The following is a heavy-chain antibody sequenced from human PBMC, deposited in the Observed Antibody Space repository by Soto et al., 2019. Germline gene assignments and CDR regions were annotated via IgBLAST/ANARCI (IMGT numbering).Heavy chain of an antibody. CDR1: GGSISSGDHY. V-gene: IGHV4-30-4*01. D-gene: IGHD2-8*02. J-gene: IGHJ4*02. Sequence: KPSETLSLTCTVSGGSISSGDHYWSWIRQPPGKGLEWIGYIYYSGITYYNPSLKSRVTLSVDMSKNQFSLMLSSVTAADTAVYYCARDPILATKPLDYWGQGTLVTVSS. CDR3: ARDPILATKPLDY. CDR2: IYYSGIT.